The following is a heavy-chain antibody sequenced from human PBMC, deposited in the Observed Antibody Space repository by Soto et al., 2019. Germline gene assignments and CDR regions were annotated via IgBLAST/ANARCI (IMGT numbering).Heavy chain of an antibody. D-gene: IGHD1-1*01. CDR3: ARHKIRGGSYLHYFDS. Sequence: PSETLSLTCDVYGGSFSDYIWTWIRQTPGKGLQWIGQINHTGSANYTPSLKSRVTISIDTSRAQISLRLTSVTASDSAFYYCARHKIRGGSYLHYFDSWGQGVLVTVSS. CDR2: INHTGSA. CDR1: GGSFSDYI. V-gene: IGHV4-34*01. J-gene: IGHJ4*02.